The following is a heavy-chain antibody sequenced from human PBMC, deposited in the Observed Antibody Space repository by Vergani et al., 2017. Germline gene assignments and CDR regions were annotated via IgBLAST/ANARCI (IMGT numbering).Heavy chain of an antibody. CDR3: AKVGRSEVAGTFGAFDV. D-gene: IGHD6-19*01. CDR1: GFTFNSYG. V-gene: IGHV3-30*02. Sequence: QVQLVESGGGVVQPGGSLRLSCAASGFTFNSYGMHWVRQAPGQGLERVASIRSDESRRYYGDSMEGPFTISRDNSKNTLYLQMKCLRPEDTAVYYCAKVGRSEVAGTFGAFDVWGQGTMVTVSS. J-gene: IGHJ3*01. CDR2: IRSDESRR.